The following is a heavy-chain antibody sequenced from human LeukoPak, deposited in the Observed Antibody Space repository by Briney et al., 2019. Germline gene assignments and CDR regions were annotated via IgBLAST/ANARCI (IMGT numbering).Heavy chain of an antibody. J-gene: IGHJ4*02. V-gene: IGHV7-4-1*02. D-gene: IGHD4-17*01. CDR3: ARGSLTSVTTLGY. CDR2: INTNTEKP. Sequence: GWINTNTEKPTYAQGFTGRFVFSLDTSVSTAYLEISSLKAEDTAVYYCARGSLTSVTTLGYWGQGTLVTVSS.